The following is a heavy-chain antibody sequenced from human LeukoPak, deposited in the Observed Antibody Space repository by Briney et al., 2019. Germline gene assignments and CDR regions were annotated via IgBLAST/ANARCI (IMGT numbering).Heavy chain of an antibody. J-gene: IGHJ4*02. D-gene: IGHD1-20*01. Sequence: SETLSLTCTVSGGSISSYYWSWIRQPPGKGLEWIGYIYYSGSTNYNPSPKSRVTISVDTSKNQFSLKLSSVTAADTAVYYCARGPLYNWNPFDYWGQGTLVTVSS. CDR3: ARGPLYNWNPFDY. CDR2: IYYSGST. CDR1: GGSISSYY. V-gene: IGHV4-59*01.